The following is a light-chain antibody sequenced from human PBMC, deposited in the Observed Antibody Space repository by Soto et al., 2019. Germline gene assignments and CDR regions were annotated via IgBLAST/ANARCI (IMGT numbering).Light chain of an antibody. J-gene: IGKJ1*01. V-gene: IGKV3-15*01. CDR3: HQFGDSPWT. Sequence: EIVMTQSPDTLSVSPGERATPSCGASQSVSSNLAWYQQKPGQAPRLLIYDASTRAPGFPARFSGSGSGTEFTLTISSLQSEDFAVYYCHQFGDSPWTFGQGTKVDI. CDR1: QSVSSN. CDR2: DAS.